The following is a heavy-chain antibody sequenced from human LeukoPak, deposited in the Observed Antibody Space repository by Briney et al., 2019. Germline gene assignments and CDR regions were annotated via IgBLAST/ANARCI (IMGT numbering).Heavy chain of an antibody. CDR1: GYTFISYD. V-gene: IGHV1-8*01. Sequence: ASVKVSCKASGYTFISYDINWVRQATGQGLEWMGWMNPNSGNTGYAQKFQGRVTMTRNTSIRTAYMELSSLRSDDTAVYYCARQMYGSGSNWFDPWGQGTLVTVSS. J-gene: IGHJ5*02. D-gene: IGHD3-10*01. CDR2: MNPNSGNT. CDR3: ARQMYGSGSNWFDP.